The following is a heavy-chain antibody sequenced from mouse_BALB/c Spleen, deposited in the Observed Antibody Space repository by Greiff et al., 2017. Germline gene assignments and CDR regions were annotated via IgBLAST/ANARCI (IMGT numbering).Heavy chain of an antibody. CDR1: GFSLTGYG. J-gene: IGHJ1*01. CDR2: IWGDGST. D-gene: IGHD1-1*01. Sequence: QVQLKESGPGLVAPSQSLSITCTVSGFSLTGYGVNWVRQPPGKGLEWLGMIWGDGSTDYNSALKSRLSISKDNSKSQVFLKMNSLQTDDTAMYYCARVVANWYFDVWGAGTTVTVSS. V-gene: IGHV2-6-7*01. CDR3: ARVVANWYFDV.